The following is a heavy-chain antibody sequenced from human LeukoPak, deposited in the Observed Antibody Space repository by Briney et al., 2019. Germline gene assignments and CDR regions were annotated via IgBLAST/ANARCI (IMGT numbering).Heavy chain of an antibody. Sequence: GGSLRLSCAASGFTFSSYAMSWVRQAPGKGLEWVSAISGSGGSTYYADSVKGRFTISRDNSKNTLYLQMNSLRAENTAVYYCAKDLSRQQLVLGYWGQGTLVTVSS. CDR3: AKDLSRQQLVLGY. D-gene: IGHD6-13*01. V-gene: IGHV3-23*01. J-gene: IGHJ4*02. CDR2: ISGSGGST. CDR1: GFTFSSYA.